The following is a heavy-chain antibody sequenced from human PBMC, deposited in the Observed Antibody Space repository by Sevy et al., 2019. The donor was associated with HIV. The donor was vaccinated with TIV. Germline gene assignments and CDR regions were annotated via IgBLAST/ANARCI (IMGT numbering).Heavy chain of an antibody. D-gene: IGHD6-6*01. J-gene: IGHJ4*02. CDR2: KTGGAGVT. CDR1: GFSLSNYA. V-gene: IGHV3-23*01. CDR3: AEGRSRSIGTLGPFDS. Sequence: GESLKISCAASGFSLSNYAMSWVRQAPGKGLEWISTKTGGAGVTYYADSVKGRFTISRDNSKNTLFLQMNSLRAEDTALYCCAEGRSRSIGTLGPFDSWGQGTLVTVSS.